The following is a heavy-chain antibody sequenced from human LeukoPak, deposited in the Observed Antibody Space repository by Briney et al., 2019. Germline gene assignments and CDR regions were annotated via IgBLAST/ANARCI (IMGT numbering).Heavy chain of an antibody. V-gene: IGHV1-69*04. Sequence: SVKVSCKASGGTFSSYVIIWVQQAPGQELEWMGRIIPILGIANYAPKFQGRVTITADKSTSTDYMELSSLRSEDTAVYYCARDSPSSERWLQFLFVPAGYYFDYWGQGTLVTVSS. J-gene: IGHJ4*02. CDR1: GGTFSSYV. CDR3: ARDSPSSERWLQFLFVPAGYYFDY. CDR2: IIPILGIA. D-gene: IGHD5-24*01.